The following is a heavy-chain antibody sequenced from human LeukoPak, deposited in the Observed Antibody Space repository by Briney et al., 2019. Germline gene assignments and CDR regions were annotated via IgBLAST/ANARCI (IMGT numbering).Heavy chain of an antibody. CDR3: ARDRGGFGELYFDY. J-gene: IGHJ4*02. Sequence: SQTLSLTCTVSGGSICRGGYYWSWIRQHPGKGLEWIGYIYYSGSPYYNPSLKSRVTISVDTSKNQFSLKLSSVTAADTAVYYCARDRGGFGELYFDYWGQGTLVTVSS. V-gene: IGHV4-31*03. CDR2: IYYSGSP. D-gene: IGHD3-10*01. CDR1: GGSICRGGYY.